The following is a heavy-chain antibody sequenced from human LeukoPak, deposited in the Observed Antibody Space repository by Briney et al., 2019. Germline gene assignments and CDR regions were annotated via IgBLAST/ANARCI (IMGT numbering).Heavy chain of an antibody. D-gene: IGHD2-15*01. V-gene: IGHV4-30-2*01. CDR3: AREGGGSFSP. Sequence: PSQTLSLTCAVSGGSISSGGYSWSWIRQPPGKGLEWIGYIYHSGSTYYNPSLKSRVTISVDRSKNQFSLKLSSVTAADTAVYYCAREGGGSFSPWGQGTLVTVSS. J-gene: IGHJ5*02. CDR2: IYHSGST. CDR1: GGSISSGGYS.